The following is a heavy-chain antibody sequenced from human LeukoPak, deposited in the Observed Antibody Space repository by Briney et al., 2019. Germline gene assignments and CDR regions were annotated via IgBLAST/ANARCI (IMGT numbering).Heavy chain of an antibody. J-gene: IGHJ6*02. CDR1: GFTFSSYS. CDR2: ISSSSSYI. CDR3: ARDMPYYGMDV. Sequence: GGSLRLSCAVSGFTFSSYSMNWVRQAPGKGLEWVSSISSSSSYIYYADSVKGRFTISRDNAKNSLYLQMNSLRAEDTAVYYCARDMPYYGMDVWGQGTTVTVSS. D-gene: IGHD2-2*01. V-gene: IGHV3-21*01.